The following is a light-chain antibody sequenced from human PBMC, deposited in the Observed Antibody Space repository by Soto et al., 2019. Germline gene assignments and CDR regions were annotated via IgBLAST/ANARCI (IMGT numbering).Light chain of an antibody. Sequence: EIVFTQSPGTLSFSPGERATLSCRASQSVSSSYLAWYQQKPGQAPRLLIYGASNRATGIPDRFSGSGSGTDFTLTISRLEPEDFAVYYCQQYGSSRITFGQGTRPEIK. CDR2: GAS. CDR3: QQYGSSRIT. J-gene: IGKJ5*01. CDR1: QSVSSSY. V-gene: IGKV3-20*01.